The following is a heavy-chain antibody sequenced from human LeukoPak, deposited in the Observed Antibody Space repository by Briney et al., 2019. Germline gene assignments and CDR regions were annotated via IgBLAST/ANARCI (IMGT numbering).Heavy chain of an antibody. V-gene: IGHV3-9*01. J-gene: IGHJ4*02. Sequence: GGALRLSCAASGCTFDDYAMHWVRQAPGKGVKGVSGVSWYSGSIGYADSVKGRFNISRDNAKNYLSLQMNSLRAEDTALYYCAQDPRITMSYYFDYWGQGTLVTVSS. CDR1: GCTFDDYA. CDR3: AQDPRITMSYYFDY. CDR2: VSWYSGSI. D-gene: IGHD3-10*02.